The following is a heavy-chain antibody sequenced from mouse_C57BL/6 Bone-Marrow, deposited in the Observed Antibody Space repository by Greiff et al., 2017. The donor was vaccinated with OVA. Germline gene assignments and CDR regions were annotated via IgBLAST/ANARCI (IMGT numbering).Heavy chain of an antibody. CDR1: GFTFSSYT. CDR3: ARHCGSSYWYFDV. Sequence: KLVESGGGLVKPGGSLKLSCAASGFTFSSYTMSWVRQTPEKRLEWVATISGGGGNTYYPDSVKGRFTISRDNAKNTLYLQMSSLRSEDTALYYCARHCGSSYWYFDVWGTGTTVTVSS. D-gene: IGHD1-1*01. V-gene: IGHV5-9*01. CDR2: ISGGGGNT. J-gene: IGHJ1*03.